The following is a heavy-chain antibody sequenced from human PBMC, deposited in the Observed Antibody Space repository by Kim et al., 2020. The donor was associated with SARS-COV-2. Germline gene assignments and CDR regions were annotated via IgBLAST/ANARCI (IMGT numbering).Heavy chain of an antibody. CDR3: ASRGGMIVLSRNAFDI. V-gene: IGHV3-23*01. CDR1: GFTFSSYA. D-gene: IGHD3-22*01. J-gene: IGHJ3*02. CDR2: ISGSAGST. Sequence: GGSLRLSCAASGFTFSSYAMSWLRQAPGKGLEWVSDISGSAGSTYYADSVKGRFTISRDNSKNTLYLQMNSLRAEDTAVYYCASRGGMIVLSRNAFDIWGQGTMVTVSS.